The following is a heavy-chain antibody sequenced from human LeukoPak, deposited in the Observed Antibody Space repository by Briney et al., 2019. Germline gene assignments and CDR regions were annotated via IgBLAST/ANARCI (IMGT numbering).Heavy chain of an antibody. CDR3: AKLVTGYPNWFDP. D-gene: IGHD3-9*01. V-gene: IGHV3-23*01. CDR1: GFAFSSSV. Sequence: GGSLRLSCAASGFAFSSSVMGWVRQAPAKGLEWVSAINGSGDNTYYADSVKGRFTISRDNSKSTLYRQMNSLRAEDTAVYYCAKLVTGYPNWFDPWGQGTLVTVSS. CDR2: INGSGDNT. J-gene: IGHJ5*02.